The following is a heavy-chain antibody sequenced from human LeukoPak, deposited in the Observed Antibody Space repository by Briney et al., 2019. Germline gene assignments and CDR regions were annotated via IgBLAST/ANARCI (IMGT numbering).Heavy chain of an antibody. CDR3: ARWITAGNRR. V-gene: IGHV3-11*01. CDR1: VFTFSDYY. CDR2: NSSSGSTI. D-gene: IGHD6-13*01. Sequence: PGRTLRLSCAASVFTFSDYYMSSIPQAPGKGLEWGLYNSSSGSTIDYEESVKGRFTISRDNAKNSLYLQMNSLRAEDTAVYYCARWITAGNRRWGQGTVVIVTS. J-gene: IGHJ4*02.